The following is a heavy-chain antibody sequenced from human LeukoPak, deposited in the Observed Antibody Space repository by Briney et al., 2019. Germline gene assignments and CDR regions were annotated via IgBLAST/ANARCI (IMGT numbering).Heavy chain of an antibody. CDR2: IYHSGST. Sequence: SGTLSLTCAVSGGSISSSNWWSWVRQPPGKGLEWIGEIYHSGSTNYNPSLKSRVTISVDKSKNQFSLKLSSVTAADTAVYYCTSVYYYDSSGYSWGQGTLVTVSS. CDR1: GGSISSSNW. J-gene: IGHJ4*02. CDR3: TSVYYYDSSGYS. V-gene: IGHV4-4*02. D-gene: IGHD3-22*01.